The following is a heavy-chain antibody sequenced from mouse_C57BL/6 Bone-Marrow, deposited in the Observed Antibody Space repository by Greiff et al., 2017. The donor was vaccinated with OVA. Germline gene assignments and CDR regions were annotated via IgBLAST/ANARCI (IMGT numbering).Heavy chain of an antibody. J-gene: IGHJ1*03. D-gene: IGHD1-1*01. Sequence: EVMLVESGEGLVKPGGSLKLSCAASGFTFSSYAMSWVRQTPEKRLEWVAYISSGGDYIYYADTVKGRFTISRDNARNTLYLQMSSLKSEDTAMYYCTRRYYYGSSRYFDVWGTGTTVTVSS. CDR1: GFTFSSYA. CDR3: TRRYYYGSSRYFDV. CDR2: ISSGGDYI. V-gene: IGHV5S21*01.